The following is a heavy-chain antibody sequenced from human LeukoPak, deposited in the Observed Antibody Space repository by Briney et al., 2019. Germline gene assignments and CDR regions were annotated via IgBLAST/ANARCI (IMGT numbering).Heavy chain of an antibody. V-gene: IGHV3-15*01. J-gene: IGHJ4*02. D-gene: IGHD2-2*02. CDR2: IKSKPTGGTT. CDR3: TDDVHGDYSDFSDY. Sequence: GGSLRLSCTASGFIFSGAGMRWVRQAPGKGLEWVGRIKSKPTGGTTDYPAPVKDRFTMSSDDSKNMVYLHMTSLKTEDTPVYTYTDDVHGDYSDFSDYWGQGTQLTVSS. CDR1: GFIFSGAG.